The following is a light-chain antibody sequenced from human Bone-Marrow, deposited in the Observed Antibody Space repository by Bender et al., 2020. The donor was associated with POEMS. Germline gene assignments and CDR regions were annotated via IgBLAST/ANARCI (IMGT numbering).Light chain of an antibody. J-gene: IGLJ2*01. CDR1: SSNIGTNP. Sequence: QSVLTQPPSASGTPGQRVTISCSGSSSNIGTNPVNWYQQLPGTAPKLLIYINNQRPSGVPDRFSGSKSGTSASLAISGLQSEDEAVYHCLSYDNTLSGVVFGGGTKLTVL. V-gene: IGLV1-44*01. CDR3: LSYDNTLSGVV. CDR2: INN.